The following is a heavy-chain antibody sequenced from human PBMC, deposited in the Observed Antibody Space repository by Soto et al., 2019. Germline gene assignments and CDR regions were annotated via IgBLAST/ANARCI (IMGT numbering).Heavy chain of an antibody. J-gene: IGHJ3*02. CDR2: IYYSGST. CDR3: ARTRLDLIFAFDI. D-gene: IGHD3-3*02. V-gene: IGHV4-59*08. Sequence: SETLSLTCTVSGGSISSYYWSWIRQPPGKGLEWIGYIYYSGSTNYNPSLKSRVTISVDTSKNQFSLKLSSVTAADTAVYYCARTRLDLIFAFDIWGQGTMVTVSS. CDR1: GGSISSYY.